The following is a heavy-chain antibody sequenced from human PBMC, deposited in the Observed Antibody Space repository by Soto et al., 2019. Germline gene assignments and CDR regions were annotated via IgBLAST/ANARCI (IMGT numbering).Heavy chain of an antibody. Sequence: QVQLQESGPGLVKPSQTLSLTCTVPGGSIGSGGYYWSWIRQHPGKGLEWIGYIYYSGSTYYNPSLKSRVTISVDTSKNQFSLKLSSVTAADTAVYYCARGYCSSTSCYEGNWFDLWGQGTLVTVSS. CDR1: GGSIGSGGYY. CDR3: ARGYCSSTSCYEGNWFDL. J-gene: IGHJ5*02. V-gene: IGHV4-31*03. D-gene: IGHD2-2*01. CDR2: IYYSGST.